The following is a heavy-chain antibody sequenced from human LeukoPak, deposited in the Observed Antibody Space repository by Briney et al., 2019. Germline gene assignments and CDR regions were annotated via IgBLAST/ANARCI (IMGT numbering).Heavy chain of an antibody. D-gene: IGHD2-21*02. Sequence: ASVEVSCKASGYTFTGYYMHWVRQAPGQGLEWMGWINPNSGGTNYAQKFQGRVTMTRDTSISTAYMELNRLRSDDTAVYYCARDAAYCGGDCYSDYWGQGTLVTVSS. CDR3: ARDAAYCGGDCYSDY. CDR2: INPNSGGT. V-gene: IGHV1-2*02. J-gene: IGHJ4*02. CDR1: GYTFTGYY.